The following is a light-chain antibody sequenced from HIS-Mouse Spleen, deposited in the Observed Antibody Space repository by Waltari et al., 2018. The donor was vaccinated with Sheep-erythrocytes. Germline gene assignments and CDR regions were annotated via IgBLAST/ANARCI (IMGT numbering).Light chain of an antibody. Sequence: SYELTQPPSVSVSPGQTARLPCPGDALPKQYAYWYQQKPGQAPVLVIYKDSGRPSGIPERFSGSSSGTTVTLTISGVQAEDEADYYCQSADSSGTYVFGTGTKVTVL. V-gene: IGLV3-25*03. CDR1: ALPKQY. J-gene: IGLJ1*01. CDR3: QSADSSGTYV. CDR2: KDS.